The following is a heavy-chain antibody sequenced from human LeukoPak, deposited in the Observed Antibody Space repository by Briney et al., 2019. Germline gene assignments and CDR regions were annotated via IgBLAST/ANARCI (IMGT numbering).Heavy chain of an antibody. D-gene: IGHD3-22*01. Sequence: EGSLRLSCVASEFVFSSHAMIWVRQAPGKGLEWISSITSSSSDIFYADSVRGRFTISRDNANNALHLQMNSLRAEDTAVYYCARVFWETVNTGYYSDFWGQGTLVTVSS. J-gene: IGHJ4*02. CDR1: EFVFSSHA. CDR2: ITSSSSDI. V-gene: IGHV3-21*01. CDR3: ARVFWETVNTGYYSDF.